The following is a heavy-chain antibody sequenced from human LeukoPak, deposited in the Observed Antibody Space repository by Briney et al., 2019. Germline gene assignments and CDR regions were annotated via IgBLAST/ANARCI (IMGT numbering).Heavy chain of an antibody. V-gene: IGHV3-21*01. Sequence: PGGSLRLSCTASGFTIRSYWMNWVRRTPGKGLEWVSSITTSSTYMFYADSVRGRFTISRDNAENSLYLQMNSLRDEDTAVYYCARDPYSGGYGAYYYYYMDVWGKGTTVTVSS. CDR2: ITTSSTYM. CDR1: GFTIRSYW. D-gene: IGHD6-19*01. CDR3: ARDPYSGGYGAYYYYYMDV. J-gene: IGHJ6*03.